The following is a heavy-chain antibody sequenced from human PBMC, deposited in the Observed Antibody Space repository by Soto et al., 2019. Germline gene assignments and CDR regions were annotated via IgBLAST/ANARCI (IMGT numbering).Heavy chain of an antibody. D-gene: IGHD4-17*01. V-gene: IGHV3-30-3*01. CDR3: ARGGGMTTWGMDV. Sequence: QVQLVESGGGVVQPGRSLRLSCAASGFTFSSYAMHWVRQAPGRGLEWVAVISYDGSNKYYADSVKGRFTISRDNSKNTLYLQMNSLRAEDTAVYYCARGGGMTTWGMDVWGQGTTVTVSS. J-gene: IGHJ6*02. CDR1: GFTFSSYA. CDR2: ISYDGSNK.